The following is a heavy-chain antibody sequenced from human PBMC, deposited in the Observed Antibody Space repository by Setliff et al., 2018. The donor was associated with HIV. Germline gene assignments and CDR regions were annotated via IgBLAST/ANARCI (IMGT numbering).Heavy chain of an antibody. Sequence: PGESLKISCAAFGVTFTSYYMNWVRQAPGKGLEWVSSISGSGDHRYYAESVKGRFTISRDNAKNSLYLQMNRLRVDDTAVYYCAGAGLEWFHWGRGTLVTVSS. CDR2: ISGSGDHR. D-gene: IGHD3-3*01. V-gene: IGHV3-21*01. CDR3: AGAGLEWFH. J-gene: IGHJ4*02. CDR1: GVTFTSYY.